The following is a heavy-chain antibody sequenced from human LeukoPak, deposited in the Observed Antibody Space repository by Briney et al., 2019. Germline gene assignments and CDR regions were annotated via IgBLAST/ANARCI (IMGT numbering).Heavy chain of an antibody. J-gene: IGHJ4*02. CDR3: AKDPEQLIGYCSGGTCSLRY. D-gene: IGHD2-15*01. V-gene: IGHV3-23*01. CDR2: ISGSGTST. CDR1: GSTFSTFA. Sequence: GGSLRLSCAASGSTFSTFAMSWVRQAPGKGLEWVSTISGSGTSTYFADSVKGRFTISRDNSKNTLYLQMNSLRAEDTAVYYCAKDPEQLIGYCSGGTCSLRYWGQGTLVTVSS.